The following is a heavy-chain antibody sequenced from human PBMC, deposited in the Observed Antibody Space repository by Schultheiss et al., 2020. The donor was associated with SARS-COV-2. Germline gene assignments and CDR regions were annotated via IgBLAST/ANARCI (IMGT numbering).Heavy chain of an antibody. V-gene: IGHV3-33*01. Sequence: GGSLRLSCAASGFTFSSYGIHWVRQAPGKGLEWVAVIWYDGSNKYYADSVKGRFTISRDNSKNTLYLQMNSLRAEDTAVYYCARPRQIPPLYYYYYMDVWGKGTTVTVSS. CDR2: IWYDGSNK. J-gene: IGHJ6*03. D-gene: IGHD2-2*02. CDR3: ARPRQIPPLYYYYYMDV. CDR1: GFTFSSYG.